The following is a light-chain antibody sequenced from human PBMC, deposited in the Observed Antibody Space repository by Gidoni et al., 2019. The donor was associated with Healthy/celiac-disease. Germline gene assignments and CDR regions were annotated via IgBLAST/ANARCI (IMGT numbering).Light chain of an antibody. J-gene: IGLJ1*01. CDR1: SSKLGAGYD. CDR2: GNS. CDR3: QSYDSSLSALYV. V-gene: IGLV1-40*01. Sequence: SVLTQPPSVTGAPGQRVPISCTGSSSKLGAGYDVHWYQQLPGTAPKLLIYGNSHRPSGVPDRFSVSKSGTSASLAITVLQAEDEADYYCQSYDSSLSALYVFGTGTTVTVL.